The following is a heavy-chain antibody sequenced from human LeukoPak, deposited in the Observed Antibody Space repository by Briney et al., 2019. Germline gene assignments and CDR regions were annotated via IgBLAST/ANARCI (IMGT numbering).Heavy chain of an antibody. V-gene: IGHV4-39*01. D-gene: IGHD3-16*02. CDR2: IYNSGTT. CDR3: ARRRLSQNFDY. Sequence: SETLSLSCAVSGGAISSSSYYWGWIRQPPGKGLGWGGSIYNSGTTYYNPSLKSPVTISGDTSKTQFSLKLSSVTAADTAVYYCARRRLSQNFDYWDQGTLVTVSS. CDR1: GGAISSSSYY. J-gene: IGHJ4*02.